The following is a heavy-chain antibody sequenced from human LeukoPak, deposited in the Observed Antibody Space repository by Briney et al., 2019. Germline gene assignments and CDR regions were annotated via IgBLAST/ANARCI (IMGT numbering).Heavy chain of an antibody. CDR3: ARDPVINYGDFRDYGMDV. CDR1: GFTVSSNY. J-gene: IGHJ6*02. V-gene: IGHV3-66*01. D-gene: IGHD4-17*01. Sequence: PGGSLRLSCAASGFTVSSNYMSWVRQAPGKGLEWVAVIYSGGSTYYADSVKGRFTISRDNSKNTLYLQMNSLRAEDTAVYYCARDPVINYGDFRDYGMDVWGQGTTVTVSS. CDR2: IYSGGST.